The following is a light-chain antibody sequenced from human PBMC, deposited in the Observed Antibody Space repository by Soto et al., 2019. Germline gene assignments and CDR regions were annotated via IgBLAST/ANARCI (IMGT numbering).Light chain of an antibody. J-gene: IGLJ2*01. CDR1: SSNIGADYD. Sequence: QAVVTQPPSVSGAPGQRVTISCTGSSSNIGADYDVHWYQQLPGTAPKLLISGNINRPSGVPDRFSGSKSGTSASLAITGLQAEDEADYYCQSFDNSLDAFVFGGGTKLTVL. CDR2: GNI. CDR3: QSFDNSLDAFV. V-gene: IGLV1-40*01.